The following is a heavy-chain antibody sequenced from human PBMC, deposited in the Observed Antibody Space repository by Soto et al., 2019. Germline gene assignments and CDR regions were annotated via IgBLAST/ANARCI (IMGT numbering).Heavy chain of an antibody. Sequence: VQLWDSGGGLVQPGGSLRLSCAASGFSFSSSAMSWVRQAPGKRLEWVSTFRGSGGTTHYADPVKGRFTISRDTSNNILFLQMSSLRTEDTAIYYCTKDSPWTIISPTHDYWCQGTLVTVSS. CDR3: TKDSPWTIISPTHDY. CDR2: FRGSGGTT. CDR1: GFSFSSSA. J-gene: IGHJ4*02. D-gene: IGHD3-10*01. V-gene: IGHV3-23*01.